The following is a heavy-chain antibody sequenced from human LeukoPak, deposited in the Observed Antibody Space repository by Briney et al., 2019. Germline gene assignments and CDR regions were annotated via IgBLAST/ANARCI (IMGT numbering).Heavy chain of an antibody. CDR1: GYSFTSYW. J-gene: IGHJ4*02. CDR2: IYPGDSDT. CDR3: ARDRYYYGSGSYRVDY. D-gene: IGHD3-10*01. Sequence: GESLKISCKGSGYSFTSYWIGWVCQMPGKGLEWMGIIYPGDSDTRYSPSFQGQVTISADKSISTAYLQWSSLKASDTAMYYCARDRYYYGSGSYRVDYWGQGTLVTVSS. V-gene: IGHV5-51*01.